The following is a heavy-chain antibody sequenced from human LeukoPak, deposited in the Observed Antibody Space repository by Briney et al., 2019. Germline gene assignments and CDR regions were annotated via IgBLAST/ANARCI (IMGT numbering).Heavy chain of an antibody. CDR3: ARGRWYTSWFDP. V-gene: IGHV4-34*01. CDR2: INHSGST. J-gene: IGHJ5*02. Sequence: SETLSLTCGVSGGSFSGYQWTWIRQPPGKGLEWIGEINHSGSTNYNPSLKSRVTISVDTSKNHFSLRLSSVTAADTAVYYCARGRWYTSWFDPWGHGTLVFVSS. D-gene: IGHD2-15*01. CDR1: GGSFSGYQ.